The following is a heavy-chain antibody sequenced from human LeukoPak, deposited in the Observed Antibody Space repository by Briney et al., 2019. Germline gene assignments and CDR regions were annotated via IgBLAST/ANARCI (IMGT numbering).Heavy chain of an antibody. J-gene: IGHJ4*02. V-gene: IGHV3-48*04. CDR2: ISSSSSTI. CDR1: GFTFSSYS. Sequence: PGGSLRLSCAASGFTFSSYSMNWVRQAPGKGLEWVSYISSSSSTIYYADSVKGRFTISRENAKNTLYLQMNSLSAEDTAVYYCARGTAVAGTDYWGQGTLVTVSS. D-gene: IGHD6-19*01. CDR3: ARGTAVAGTDY.